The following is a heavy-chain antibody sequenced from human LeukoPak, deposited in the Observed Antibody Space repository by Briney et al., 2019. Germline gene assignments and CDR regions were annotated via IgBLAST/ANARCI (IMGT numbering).Heavy chain of an antibody. CDR1: GFTFSSYE. D-gene: IGHD5-18*01. J-gene: IGHJ4*02. CDR3: ARGRFGYNYDY. Sequence: GGSLRLSCAASGFTFSSYEMNWIRQTPGKGLEWVSYISSSGPTIYYADSVKGRFTISRDNAKNSLYLKMNSLRAEDTAVYYCARGRFGYNYDYWGQGTLVIVSS. V-gene: IGHV3-48*03. CDR2: ISSSGPTI.